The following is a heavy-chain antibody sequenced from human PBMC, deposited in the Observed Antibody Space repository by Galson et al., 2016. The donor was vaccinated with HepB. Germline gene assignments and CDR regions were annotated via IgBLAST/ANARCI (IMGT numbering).Heavy chain of an antibody. D-gene: IGHD4-17*01. CDR2: IYYSGST. CDR1: GDSVSRGTYY. CDR3: ASVLDYGDYDRYYFDY. J-gene: IGHJ4*02. V-gene: IGHV4-61*01. Sequence: SETLSLNCIVSGDSVSRGTYYWSWIRQPPGKGLEWIRYIYYSGSTNYNPSLKSRVTIAVDTSKNQFSLKLSSVTAADTAVYFCASVLDYGDYDRYYFDYWGQGTLVIVSS.